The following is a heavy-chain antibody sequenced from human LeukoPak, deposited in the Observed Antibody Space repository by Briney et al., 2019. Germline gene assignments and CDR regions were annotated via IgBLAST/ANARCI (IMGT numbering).Heavy chain of an antibody. V-gene: IGHV4-39*01. D-gene: IGHD5-18*01. CDR3: ARHRDTAMVYFDY. J-gene: IGHJ4*02. CDR1: GGSISSSSYY. Sequence: SETLSLTCTVSGGSISSSSYYWGWIRQPPGKGLEWIGSIYYSGSTYYNPSLKSRVTISVDTSKNQFSLKLSSVTAADTAVYYCARHRDTAMVYFDYWGQGTLVTVSS. CDR2: IYYSGST.